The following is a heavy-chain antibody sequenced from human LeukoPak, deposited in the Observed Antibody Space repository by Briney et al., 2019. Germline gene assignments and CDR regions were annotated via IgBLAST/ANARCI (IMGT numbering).Heavy chain of an antibody. V-gene: IGHV4-59*01. Sequence: SETLSLTCTVSGGSINSFYWSWIRQPPGKGLEWVGYIYYSGSTNYNPSLKSRVTISVDTSKNQFSLKLSSVTAGDTAVYYCARGYGRDGYRTLDYWGQGTLVTVSS. D-gene: IGHD5-24*01. CDR1: GGSINSFY. CDR3: ARGYGRDGYRTLDY. CDR2: IYYSGST. J-gene: IGHJ4*02.